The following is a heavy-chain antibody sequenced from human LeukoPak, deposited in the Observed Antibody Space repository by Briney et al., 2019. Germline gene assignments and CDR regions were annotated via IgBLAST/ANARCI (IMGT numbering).Heavy chain of an antibody. Sequence: SETLSLPCTVSGGPLSSHYWRWIRQPPGKGLEWIGYIYYCGSTNYNPSLKSRLTISVDTSKNQFSLKLSSVTAADTAVYYCASALGYCSSTSCYGWFDPWGQGTLVTVSS. J-gene: IGHJ5*02. CDR3: ASALGYCSSTSCYGWFDP. CDR2: IYYCGST. D-gene: IGHD2-2*01. CDR1: GGPLSSHY. V-gene: IGHV4-59*11.